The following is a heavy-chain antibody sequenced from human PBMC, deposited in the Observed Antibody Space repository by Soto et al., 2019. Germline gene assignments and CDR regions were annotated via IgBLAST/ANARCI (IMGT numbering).Heavy chain of an antibody. CDR2: ISGSGGST. CDR3: AKSPRIGKVPAPMFSYYFDD. D-gene: IGHD2-2*01. CDR1: GFTFSSYA. Sequence: GGSLRLSCAASGFTFSSYAMSWVRQAPGKGLEWVSAISGSGGSTYYADSVKGRFTISRDNSKNTLYLQMNSLRAEDTAVYYCAKSPRIGKVPAPMFSYYFDDRGQGTLVTVAS. V-gene: IGHV3-23*01. J-gene: IGHJ4*02.